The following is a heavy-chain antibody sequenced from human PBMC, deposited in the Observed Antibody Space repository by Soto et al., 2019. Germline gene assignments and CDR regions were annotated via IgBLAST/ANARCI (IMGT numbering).Heavy chain of an antibody. CDR3: ARIGYCSGGSCYSHYYYYMDV. D-gene: IGHD2-15*01. Sequence: QLQLQESGPGLVKPSETLSLTCTVSGGSISSSSYYWGWIRQPPGKGLEWIGSIYYSWSTYYNPSLKSRVTISVDTSKNQFSLKLSSVTAADTAVYYCARIGYCSGGSCYSHYYYYMDVWGKGTTVTVSS. J-gene: IGHJ6*03. V-gene: IGHV4-39*01. CDR2: IYYSWST. CDR1: GGSISSSSYY.